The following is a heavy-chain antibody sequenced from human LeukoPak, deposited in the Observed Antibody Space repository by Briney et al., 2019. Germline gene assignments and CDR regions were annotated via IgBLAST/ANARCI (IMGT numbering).Heavy chain of an antibody. CDR1: GFTFSSYE. D-gene: IGHD3-22*01. CDR3: AREGSYYDSSGTNDY. Sequence: GGSLRLSCAASGFTFSSYEMNWVRQAPGKGLEWVSYIGSSGSTIYYADSVKGRFTISRDNAKNSLYLQMNSLRAEDTAVYYCAREGSYYDSSGTNDYWGQGTLVTVSS. CDR2: IGSSGSTI. V-gene: IGHV3-48*03. J-gene: IGHJ4*02.